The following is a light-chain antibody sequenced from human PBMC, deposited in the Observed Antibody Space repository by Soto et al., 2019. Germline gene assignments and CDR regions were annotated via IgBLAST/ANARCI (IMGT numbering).Light chain of an antibody. CDR3: SSYTTSNTCV. CDR2: EVS. CDR1: SXDIGDYNY. V-gene: IGLV2-14*01. J-gene: IGLJ1*01. Sequence: QSVLTQPASVSGSPGQSISISCTGTSXDIGDYNYVSWYQQHPGKAPKLIISEVSNRPSGVSNRFSGSKSGNTASLTISGLQAEDEADYYCSSYTTSNTCVFGTGTKVTVL.